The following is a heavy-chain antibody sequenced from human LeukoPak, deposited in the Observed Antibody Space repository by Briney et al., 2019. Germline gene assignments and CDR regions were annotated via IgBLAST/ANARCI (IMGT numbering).Heavy chain of an antibody. Sequence: GGSLRLSCAASGFTFSSYAMSWVRQAPGKGLEWVSAISGSGGSTYYADSVKGRFTISRDNSKNTLYLQMNSLRAEDTAVYYCAKEGINSSGSYGEGFDYWGQGTLVTVSS. D-gene: IGHD1-26*01. V-gene: IGHV3-23*01. J-gene: IGHJ4*02. CDR3: AKEGINSSGSYGEGFDY. CDR2: ISGSGGST. CDR1: GFTFSSYA.